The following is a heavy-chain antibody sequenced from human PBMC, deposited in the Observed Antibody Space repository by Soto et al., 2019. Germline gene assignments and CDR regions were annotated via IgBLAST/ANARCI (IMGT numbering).Heavy chain of an antibody. CDR1: GFTFGDYA. V-gene: IGHV3-49*05. J-gene: IGHJ4*02. CDR2: IRSKAYGGTT. CDR3: TRWFGQERGSSGWLFDY. D-gene: IGHD6-19*01. Sequence: EVQLVESGGGLVKPGRSLRLSCTAAGFTFGDYAMSWFRQAPGKGLERVGFIRSKAYGGTTEYAASVKGRFTISRDDSKSIAYLQLNSLKAEDTAVYYCTRWFGQERGSSGWLFDYWGQGTLVTVSS.